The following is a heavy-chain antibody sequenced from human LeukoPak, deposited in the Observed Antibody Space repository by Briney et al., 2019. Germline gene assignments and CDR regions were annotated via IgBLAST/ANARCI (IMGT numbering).Heavy chain of an antibody. CDR3: ARGPYSGSYQVSPFDY. J-gene: IGHJ4*02. CDR1: GYTFTSYY. D-gene: IGHD1-26*01. V-gene: IGHV1-46*01. CDR2: INPSGGST. Sequence: ASVKVSCKASGYTFTSYYMHWVRQAPGQGLEWMGIINPSGGSTSYAQKFQGRVTMTRDTSTSTVYMELSSLRSEDTAVYYCARGPYSGSYQVSPFDYWGQGTLVTVSS.